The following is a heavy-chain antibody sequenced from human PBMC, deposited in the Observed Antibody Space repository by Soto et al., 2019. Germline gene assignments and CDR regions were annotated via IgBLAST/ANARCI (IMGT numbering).Heavy chain of an antibody. CDR2: ISSSSSTI. J-gene: IGHJ3*02. V-gene: IGHV3-48*02. D-gene: IGHD2-21*02. CDR1: GFTFSSYS. Sequence: GGSLRLSCAASGFTFSSYSMNWVRQAPGKGLEWVSYISSSSSTIYYADSVKGRFTISRDNAKNSLYLQMNSLRDEDTAVYYCARDASCGGDCPDAFDIWGQGTMVTVSS. CDR3: ARDASCGGDCPDAFDI.